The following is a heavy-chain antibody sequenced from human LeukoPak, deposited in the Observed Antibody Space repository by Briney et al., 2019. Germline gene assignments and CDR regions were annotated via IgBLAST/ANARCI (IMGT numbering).Heavy chain of an antibody. CDR3: ASDFVVVPAARGEVDY. D-gene: IGHD2-2*01. CDR1: GFTFSSYT. J-gene: IGHJ4*02. CDR2: ISSSSSYI. V-gene: IGHV3-21*01. Sequence: GGSLRLSCAASGFTFSSYTMNWVRQAPGKGLEWVSSISSSSSYIYYADSVKGRFTISRDNAKNSLYLQMNSLRAEDTAVYYCASDFVVVPAARGEVDYWGQGTLVTVSS.